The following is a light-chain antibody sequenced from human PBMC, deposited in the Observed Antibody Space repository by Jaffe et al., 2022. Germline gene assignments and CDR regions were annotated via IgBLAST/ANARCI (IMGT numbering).Light chain of an antibody. Sequence: QSGLTQPASVSGSPGQSITLSCTGVNNDIGDYDYVSWYQQHPGRAPKLLIYEVTHRPSDVSRRFSGSKSGNTASLTISPLQTDDEADYYCSSYSGSKTPVLIGGGTRLTVL. J-gene: IGLJ2*01. CDR3: SSYSGSKTPVL. CDR2: EVT. V-gene: IGLV2-14*01. CDR1: NNDIGDYDY.